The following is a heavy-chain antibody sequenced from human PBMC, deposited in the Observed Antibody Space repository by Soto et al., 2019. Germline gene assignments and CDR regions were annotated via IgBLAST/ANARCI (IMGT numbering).Heavy chain of an antibody. D-gene: IGHD2-2*01. J-gene: IGHJ5*02. CDR1: GASIGSGDDY. CDR3: AKYQPPEFDP. CDR2: ISDSGST. Sequence: PSETLSLTCSVSGASIGSGDDYWTWIHQSPGKGLEWIGYISDSGSTFYNPSLRSRLTIALDTSKNHFSLKLNSVTAADTAVCYCAKYQPPEFDPWGQGTPVTVSS. V-gene: IGHV4-30-4*08.